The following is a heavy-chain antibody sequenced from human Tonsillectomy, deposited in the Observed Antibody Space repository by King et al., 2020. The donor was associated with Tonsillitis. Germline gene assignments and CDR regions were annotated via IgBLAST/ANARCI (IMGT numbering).Heavy chain of an antibody. CDR1: GFTFSNYA. CDR2: IYSGGSST. Sequence: VQLVESGGGLVQPGGSLRLSCAASGFTFSNYAMSWVRQAPGKGLEWVSVIYSGGSSTYYADSVKGRFTISRENSKNTLYLQMNSLRAEDTAVYYRAKAGVVVITDGLDYWGQGTLVTVSS. V-gene: IGHV3-23*03. D-gene: IGHD3-22*01. CDR3: AKAGVVVITDGLDY. J-gene: IGHJ4*02.